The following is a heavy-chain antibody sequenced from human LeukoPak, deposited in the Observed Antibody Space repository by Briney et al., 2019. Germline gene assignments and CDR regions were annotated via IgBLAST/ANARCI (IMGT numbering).Heavy chain of an antibody. D-gene: IGHD6-13*01. J-gene: IGHJ4*02. CDR3: ARAPLKVGIAAAGLDY. CDR1: GFAFSDYY. CDR2: ISYDGSNK. V-gene: IGHV3-30-3*01. Sequence: PGGSLRLSCAASGFAFSDYYMSWIRQAPGKGLEWVAVISYDGSNKYYADSVKGRFTISRDNSKNTLYLQMNSLRAEDTAVYYCARAPLKVGIAAAGLDYWGQGTLVTVSS.